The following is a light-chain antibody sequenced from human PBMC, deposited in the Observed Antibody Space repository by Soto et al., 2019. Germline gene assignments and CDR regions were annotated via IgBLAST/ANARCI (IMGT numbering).Light chain of an antibody. CDR1: SGDIGGYNY. CDR3: ASYAGSNNYV. Sequence: QSVLTQPPSASGSPGQSVTISCTGTSGDIGGYNYVSWYQQHPGKAPKLIIYGVTKRPSGVPDRFSGSRSANTASLTVSGLQAEDEADYYCASYAGSNNYVFGTGTKVTVL. V-gene: IGLV2-8*01. CDR2: GVT. J-gene: IGLJ1*01.